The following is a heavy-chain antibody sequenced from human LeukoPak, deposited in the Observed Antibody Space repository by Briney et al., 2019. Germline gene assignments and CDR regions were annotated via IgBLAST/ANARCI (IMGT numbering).Heavy chain of an antibody. CDR1: GYSISSGYY. V-gene: IGHV4-38-2*02. D-gene: IGHD2-15*01. J-gene: IGHJ3*02. CDR2: IYHSGST. CDR3: ARQLVGDAFDI. Sequence: PSETLSLTCTVSGYSISSGYYWGWVRQPPGKGLEWIGSIYHSGSTYYNPSLKSRVTISVDTSKNQFSLKLSSVTAADTAVYYCARQLVGDAFDIWGQGTMVTVSS.